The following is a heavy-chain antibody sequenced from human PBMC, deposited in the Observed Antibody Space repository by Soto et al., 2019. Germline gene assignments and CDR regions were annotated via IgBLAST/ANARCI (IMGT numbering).Heavy chain of an antibody. CDR1: GFTFSSYE. V-gene: IGHV3-48*03. J-gene: IGHJ4*02. CDR3: AKAGYCSGGSCWGKYYFDY. D-gene: IGHD2-15*01. CDR2: ISSSGSTI. Sequence: PGGSLRLSCAASGFTFSSYEMNWVRQAPGKGLEWVSYISSSGSTIYYADSVKGRFTISRDNAKNSLYLQMNSLRAEDTAVYYCAKAGYCSGGSCWGKYYFDYWGQGTLVTVSS.